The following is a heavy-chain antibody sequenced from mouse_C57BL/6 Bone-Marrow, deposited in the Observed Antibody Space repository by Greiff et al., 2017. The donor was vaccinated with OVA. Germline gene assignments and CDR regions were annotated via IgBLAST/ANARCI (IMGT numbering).Heavy chain of an antibody. V-gene: IGHV14-4*01. J-gene: IGHJ3*01. CDR2: IDPENGDT. D-gene: IGHD2-4*01. CDR1: GFNIKDDY. CDR3: TTGELRSEFAY. Sequence: VQLQQPGAELVRPGASVKLSCTASGFNIKDDYMHWVKQRPEQGLEWIGWIDPENGDTEYASKFQGKATITADTSSNTAYLQLSSLTSEDTAVYYCTTGELRSEFAYWGQGTLVTVSA.